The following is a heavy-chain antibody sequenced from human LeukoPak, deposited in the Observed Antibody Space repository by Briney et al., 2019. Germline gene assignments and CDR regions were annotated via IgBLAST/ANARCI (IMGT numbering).Heavy chain of an antibody. CDR3: ARAEVYCSSTSCYNIYFDY. V-gene: IGHV4-34*01. J-gene: IGHJ4*02. D-gene: IGHD2-2*02. CDR1: GGSFSGYY. CDR2: INHSGST. Sequence: PSETLSLTCAVYGGSFSGYYWSWIRQPPGKGLEWIGEINHSGSTNYNQSLKSRVTISVDTSKNQFSLKLSSVTAADTAVYYCARAEVYCSSTSCYNIYFDYWGQGTLVTVSS.